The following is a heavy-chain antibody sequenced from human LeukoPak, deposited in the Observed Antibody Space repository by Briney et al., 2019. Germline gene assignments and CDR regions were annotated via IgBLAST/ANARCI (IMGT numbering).Heavy chain of an antibody. V-gene: IGHV7-4-1*02. CDR3: ARAAASDY. D-gene: IGHD2-15*01. CDR2: INTNTGNP. J-gene: IGHJ4*02. CDR1: GYSFNTFG. Sequence: GASVKVSCKASGYSFNTFGITWVRQVPGQGLEWMGWINTNTGNPTYAQGFTGRFVFSLDTSVSTAYLQISSLKAEDTAVYYCARAAASDYWGQGTLVTVSS.